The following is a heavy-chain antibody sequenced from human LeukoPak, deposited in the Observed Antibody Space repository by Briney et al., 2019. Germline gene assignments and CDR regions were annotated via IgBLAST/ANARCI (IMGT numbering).Heavy chain of an antibody. CDR1: GFTFSSYA. J-gene: IGHJ4*02. Sequence: PGGSLRLSCAASGFTFSSYAMSWVRQAPGKGLEWVANIKQDGSEKYYVDSVKGRFTISRDNAKNSLYLQMNSLRAEDTAVYYCARVDTAMVWDYFDYWGQGTLVTVSS. D-gene: IGHD5-18*01. CDR2: IKQDGSEK. V-gene: IGHV3-7*01. CDR3: ARVDTAMVWDYFDY.